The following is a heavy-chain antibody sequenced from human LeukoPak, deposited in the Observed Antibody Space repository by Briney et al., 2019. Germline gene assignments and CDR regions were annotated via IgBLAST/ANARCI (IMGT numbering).Heavy chain of an antibody. J-gene: IGHJ4*02. CDR3: ARDLYDYVWGSYRYLDY. CDR1: GYTFTSYA. D-gene: IGHD3-16*02. CDR2: INTNTGNP. Sequence: ASVKVSCKASGYTFTSYAMNWVRQAPGQGLEWMGWINTNTGNPTYAQGSTGRFVFSLDTSVSTAYLQISSLKAEDTAVYYCARDLYDYVWGSYRYLDYWGQGTLVTVSS. V-gene: IGHV7-4-1*02.